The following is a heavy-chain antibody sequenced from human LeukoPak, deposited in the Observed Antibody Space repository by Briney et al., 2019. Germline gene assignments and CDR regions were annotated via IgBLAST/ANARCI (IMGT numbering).Heavy chain of an antibody. CDR1: GGSISSYY. CDR3: ARGARWNDY. CDR2: IYYTGSI. J-gene: IGHJ4*02. Sequence: SETLSLTCSVSGGSISSYYWSCIRQPPGKGLEWIGYIYYTGSINYNPSLKSRVTISVDTSKNQFSLKLSSVTAADTAVYYCARGARWNDYWGQGTLVTVSS. D-gene: IGHD4-23*01. V-gene: IGHV4-59*01.